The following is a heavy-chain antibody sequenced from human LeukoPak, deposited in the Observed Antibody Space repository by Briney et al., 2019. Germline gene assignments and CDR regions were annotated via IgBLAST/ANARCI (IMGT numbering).Heavy chain of an antibody. CDR2: IYASGST. CDR3: ARHSSVVRGWFDP. D-gene: IGHD2-15*01. V-gene: IGHV4-4*09. J-gene: IGHJ5*02. Sequence: SETLSLNCTVSGGSITSYYWTWIRQPPGKGLEWVGYIYASGSTNYNPSLKSRVTISVDTSKNQFSLKLSSVTAADTAMYYCARHSSVVRGWFDPWGQGTLVTVSS. CDR1: GGSITSYY.